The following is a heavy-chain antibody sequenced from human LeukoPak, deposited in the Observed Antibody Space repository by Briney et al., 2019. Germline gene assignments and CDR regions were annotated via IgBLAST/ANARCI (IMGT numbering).Heavy chain of an antibody. Sequence: SETLSLTCTVSGGPISSSSYYSGRLRQPPGKGLARIGSIYHSGSTYYHPSLKSRDCISGDTSEGQFSLKLSSVTAADTAVYYWARGVCSNSPGCYIRFDPWAREPWSPSPQ. D-gene: IGHD2-2*02. CDR3: ARGVCSNSPGCYIRFDP. CDR1: GGPISSSSYY. CDR2: IYHSGST. V-gene: IGHV4-39*07. J-gene: IGHJ5*02.